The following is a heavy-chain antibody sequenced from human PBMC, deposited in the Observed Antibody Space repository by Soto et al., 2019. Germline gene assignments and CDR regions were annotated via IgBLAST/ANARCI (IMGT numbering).Heavy chain of an antibody. J-gene: IGHJ3*02. CDR3: ARALSGIYYESSAYSRDAFDI. Sequence: TLSLTCAVAGGSVSSSCYYWPWLRQPPGMGLGWIGYCYYSGSTNYNPSLNGRVTISVYLFTNHRPLKLSSVSAADTSVYYCARALSGIYYESSAYSRDAFDIWGQGTMVPV. CDR2: CYYSGST. CDR1: GGSVSSSCYY. V-gene: IGHV4-61*03. D-gene: IGHD3-22*01.